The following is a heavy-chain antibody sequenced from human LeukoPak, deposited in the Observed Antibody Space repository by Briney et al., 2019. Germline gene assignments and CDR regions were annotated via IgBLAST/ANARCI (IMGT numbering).Heavy chain of an antibody. CDR1: GFTFNDYY. CDR2: ISSSSSYT. CDR3: YGGNAEQ. J-gene: IGHJ1*01. D-gene: IGHD4-23*01. V-gene: IGHV3-11*06. Sequence: GRSLRLSCAATGFTFNDYYMRWIRQAPGKGLEWVSYISSSSSYTNYADSVKGRFTISRDNAKNSLYLQMNSLRVEDMAVYYCYGGNAEQWGQGTLVTVSS.